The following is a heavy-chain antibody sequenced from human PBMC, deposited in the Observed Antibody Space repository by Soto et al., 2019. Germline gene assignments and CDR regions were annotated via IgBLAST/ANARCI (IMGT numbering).Heavy chain of an antibody. CDR1: GFTFSSHG. Sequence: QVQLVDSGGGVVQPGRSLRLSCAASGFTFSSHGLHWVRQAPSRGLEWVAVISYDGTNKQYGDSVKGRFTISRDNSQNTLYLQMNSLRAEDTAVYYCVNDRLTEAYGMEVWGQGTTVTVSS. J-gene: IGHJ6*02. CDR3: VNDRLTEAYGMEV. D-gene: IGHD2-21*01. V-gene: IGHV3-30*18. CDR2: ISYDGTNK.